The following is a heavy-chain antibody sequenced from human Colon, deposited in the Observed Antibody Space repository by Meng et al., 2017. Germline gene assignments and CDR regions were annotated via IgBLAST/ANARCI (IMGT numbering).Heavy chain of an antibody. D-gene: IGHD6-19*01. V-gene: IGHV4-59*01. CDR2: IDYSGTT. CDR1: CGSISSYY. Sequence: QVQLQEPGPGLVKPSETRSLTCTFSCGSISSYYWSWIRQSPAKGLEWIAYIDYSGTTKYNPSLKSRVTISVDVSKNQFSLNMESVTAADTAVYYCARQGSSGWYTYWFDPWGQGTLVTVSS. J-gene: IGHJ5*02. CDR3: ARQGSSGWYTYWFDP.